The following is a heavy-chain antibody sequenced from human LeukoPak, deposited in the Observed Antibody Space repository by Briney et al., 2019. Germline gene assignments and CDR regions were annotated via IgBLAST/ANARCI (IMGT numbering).Heavy chain of an antibody. CDR3: ATLYCSSTSCFDY. V-gene: IGHV1-8*01. J-gene: IGHJ4*02. D-gene: IGHD2-2*01. Sequence: ASVKVSCKASGYTFTSYDINWVRQARGQGLEWMGWMNPNSGNTGYAQKFQGRVTMTRNTSISTAYMELSSLRSEDTAVYYCATLYCSSTSCFDYWGQGTLVTVSS. CDR1: GYTFTSYD. CDR2: MNPNSGNT.